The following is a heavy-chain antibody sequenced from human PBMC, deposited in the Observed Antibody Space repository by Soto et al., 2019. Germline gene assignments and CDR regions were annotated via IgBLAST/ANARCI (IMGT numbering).Heavy chain of an antibody. CDR3: ARGGGMATIRPYSA. J-gene: IGHJ5*02. V-gene: IGHV4-59*01. CDR1: GGSISSYY. CDR2: IYYSGST. D-gene: IGHD5-12*01. Sequence: SETLSLTCTVSGGSISSYYWSWIRQPPGKGLEWIGYIYYSGSTNYNPSLKSRVTISVDTSKNQFSLKLSSVTAADTAVYYCARGGGMATIRPYSAWGQGTLVTVSS.